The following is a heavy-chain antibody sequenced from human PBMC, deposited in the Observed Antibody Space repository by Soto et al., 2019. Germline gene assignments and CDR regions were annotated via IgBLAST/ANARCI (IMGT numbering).Heavy chain of an antibody. J-gene: IGHJ2*01. CDR2: IIPIFGTA. CDR1: GGTFSSYA. Sequence: QVQLVQSGAEVKKPGSSVKVSCKASGGTFSSYAISWVRQAPGQGLEWMGGIIPIFGTANYAQKFQGRVTITADKSTSTAYMELSSLRSEDTAVYYCARGEGYCSGGSCYGNWYFDLWGRGTLDTVSS. V-gene: IGHV1-69*06. D-gene: IGHD2-15*01. CDR3: ARGEGYCSGGSCYGNWYFDL.